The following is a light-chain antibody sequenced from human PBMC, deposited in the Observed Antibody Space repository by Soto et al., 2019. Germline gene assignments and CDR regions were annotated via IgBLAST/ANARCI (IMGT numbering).Light chain of an antibody. V-gene: IGKV3-11*01. CDR1: HSVSTN. CDR3: QQRTNWLT. J-gene: IGKJ4*01. Sequence: EIVLTQSPVTLSLSPGERATLSFRASHSVSTNLAWYQQKPGQAPRLLIYDATNRATGIPARFSGSGSETDFTLTISSLEPEDFAVYYCQQRTNWLTFGGGTKVDIK. CDR2: DAT.